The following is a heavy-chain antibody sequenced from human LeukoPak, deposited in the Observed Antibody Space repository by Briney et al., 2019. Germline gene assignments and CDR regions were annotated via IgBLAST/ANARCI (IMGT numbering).Heavy chain of an antibody. CDR1: GFTFSSYA. CDR2: ISGSGGST. J-gene: IGHJ4*02. D-gene: IGHD3-22*01. Sequence: PGGSLRLSCAASGFTFSSYAMSWVRQAPGKGREWVSAISGSGGSTYYADSVKGGFTISRDNSKNTLYLQMNSLRAEDTAVYYCAKVLPLYYYDSSVVFPDYWGQGTLVTVSS. V-gene: IGHV3-23*01. CDR3: AKVLPLYYYDSSVVFPDY.